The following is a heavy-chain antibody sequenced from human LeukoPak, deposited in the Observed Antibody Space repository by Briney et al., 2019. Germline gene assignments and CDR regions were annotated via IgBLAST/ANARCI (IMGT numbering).Heavy chain of an antibody. CDR2: IKGNGFDT. CDR1: GFIFSNYA. Sequence: SGGSLRLSCAGSGFIFSNYAMSWVRQAPGKGLEWVSGIKGNGFDTYYADSVKGRFTVSRDNSKNTLSLQMNSLSAEDTAVYYRAKDTGPLMITFGGVVISYFDYWGQGALVTVSS. J-gene: IGHJ4*02. CDR3: AKDTGPLMITFGGVVISYFDY. V-gene: IGHV3-23*01. D-gene: IGHD3-16*01.